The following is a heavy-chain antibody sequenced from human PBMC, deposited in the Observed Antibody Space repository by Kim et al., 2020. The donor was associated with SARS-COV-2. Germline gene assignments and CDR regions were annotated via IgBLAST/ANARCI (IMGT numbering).Heavy chain of an antibody. CDR1: GFTFSSYA. CDR3: ARDWYYYDSSGYYSYYY. J-gene: IGHJ6*03. Sequence: GGSLRLSCAASGFTFSSYAMHWVRQAPGKGLEWVAVISYDGSNKYYADSVKGRFTISRDNSKNTLYLQMNSLRAEDTAVYYCARDWYYYDSSGYYSYYY. V-gene: IGHV3-30*04. D-gene: IGHD3-22*01. CDR2: ISYDGSNK.